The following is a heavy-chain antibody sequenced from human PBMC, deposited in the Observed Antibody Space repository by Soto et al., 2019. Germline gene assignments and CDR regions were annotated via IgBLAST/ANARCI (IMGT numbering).Heavy chain of an antibody. Sequence: EVHLVESGGGLVQPGGSLRLSCAASGFSFEIYWMGWVRQAPGKGLEWVANINPDGSGEYYLDSVKGRFTISRDNAKNTVYLQMYSLVGDDTAVYYCARENWFFDYWGQGTPVTVSS. J-gene: IGHJ4*02. V-gene: IGHV3-7*01. CDR1: GFSFEIYW. CDR3: ARENWFFDY. D-gene: IGHD3-10*01. CDR2: INPDGSGE.